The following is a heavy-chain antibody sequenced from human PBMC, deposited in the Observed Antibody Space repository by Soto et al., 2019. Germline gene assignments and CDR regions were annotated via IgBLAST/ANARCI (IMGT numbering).Heavy chain of an antibody. CDR3: ARAQTPTDSDF. Sequence: QIQLVQSEGEVKKPGASVKVSCKTSGYTFTNYGVTWVRQAPGQGLEWMGWLNTYSGNTKYAQRFQGRVTMTPDTSASTAYVELRSLRSDDTAVYYCARAQTPTDSDFWGQGTLVTVSS. V-gene: IGHV1-18*01. CDR1: GYTFTNYG. J-gene: IGHJ4*02. D-gene: IGHD4-4*01. CDR2: LNTYSGNT.